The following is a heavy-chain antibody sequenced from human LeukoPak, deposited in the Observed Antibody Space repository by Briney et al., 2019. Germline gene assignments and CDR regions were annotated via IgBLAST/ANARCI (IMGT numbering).Heavy chain of an antibody. CDR3: ARGETSGDIIEDAFDI. D-gene: IGHD3-10*01. J-gene: IGHJ3*02. CDR1: GFSVNTNY. CDR2: LYSGGGA. V-gene: IGHV3-66*01. Sequence: PGGSLRLSCAASGFSVNTNYMTWVRQAPGKGLEWISVLYSGGGAYYADSVKDRLTISRDYSQNTLLLQMGNVRAEDTALYYCARGETSGDIIEDAFDIWGQGTMVAVSS.